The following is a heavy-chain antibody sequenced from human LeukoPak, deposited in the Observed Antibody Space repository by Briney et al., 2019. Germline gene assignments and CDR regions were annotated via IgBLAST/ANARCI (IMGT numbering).Heavy chain of an antibody. CDR3: ARRSIVVVVATSPEDGFDI. CDR1: GYTSRTYS. J-gene: IGHJ3*02. Sequence: GEPLKSSCKGSGYTSRTYSIAGVRQIPGEGLEWIGIIYPGDSDTTTSPPFQGQATMSADTSITTAYLQWSSLKASDTAMYYCARRSIVVVVATSPEDGFDIWGQGTMVTVS. V-gene: IGHV5-51*01. D-gene: IGHD2-15*01. CDR2: IYPGDSDT.